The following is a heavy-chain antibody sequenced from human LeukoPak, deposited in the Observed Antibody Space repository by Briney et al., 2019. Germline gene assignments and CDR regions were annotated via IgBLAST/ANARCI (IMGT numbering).Heavy chain of an antibody. CDR2: ISAYNGNT. CDR3: ARDPLGFGEWSR. D-gene: IGHD3-10*01. CDR1: GYTFTSYG. Sequence: ASVKVSCKASGYTFTSYGISWVRQAPGQGLEWMGWISAYNGNTNYAQKLQGRVTMTTDTSTSTAYKELRSLRSDDTAVYYCARDPLGFGEWSRWGQGTLVTVSS. V-gene: IGHV1-18*01. J-gene: IGHJ4*02.